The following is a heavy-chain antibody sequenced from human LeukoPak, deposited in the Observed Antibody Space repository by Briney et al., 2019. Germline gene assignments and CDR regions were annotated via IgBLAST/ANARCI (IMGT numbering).Heavy chain of an antibody. CDR3: ARDILTGYRNRKSTQFDY. V-gene: IGHV1-46*01. Sequence: ASVKVSCKASGYTFTSYYMHWVRQAPGQGLEWMGIINPSGGSTSYAQKFQGRVTMTRDTSTSTVYMELSSLRSEDTAVYYCARDILTGYRNRKSTQFDYWGQGTLVTVSS. J-gene: IGHJ4*02. CDR2: INPSGGST. CDR1: GYTFTSYY. D-gene: IGHD3-9*01.